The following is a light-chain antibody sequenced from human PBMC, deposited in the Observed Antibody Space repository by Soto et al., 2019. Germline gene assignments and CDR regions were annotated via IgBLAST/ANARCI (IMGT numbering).Light chain of an antibody. CDR2: GAS. CDR1: QSISSSF. J-gene: IGKJ1*01. V-gene: IGKV3-20*01. CDR3: QQFGSSSWT. Sequence: NVLTQLAGTLSLTTGERATLSCRASQSISSSFLAWYQQKPGQAPRLLIYGASSRATGIPDRFSGSGSGTDFTLTISRLEPEDFAVYYCQQFGSSSWTFGQGTKVDIK.